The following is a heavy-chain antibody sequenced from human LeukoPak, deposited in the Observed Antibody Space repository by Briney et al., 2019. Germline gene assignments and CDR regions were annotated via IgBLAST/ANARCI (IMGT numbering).Heavy chain of an antibody. Sequence: GGSLRLSCAASGFTITNAWMTWVRQAPGKGLEWVGRVKGDGGTTDYAAPVKGRFTISRDDSKNALYLQMNSLKTEDTGVYFCTWYSSGAMVYWGQGTLVTVSS. D-gene: IGHD6-19*01. CDR1: GFTITNAW. CDR2: VKGDGGTT. J-gene: IGHJ4*02. V-gene: IGHV3-15*01. CDR3: TWYSSGAMVY.